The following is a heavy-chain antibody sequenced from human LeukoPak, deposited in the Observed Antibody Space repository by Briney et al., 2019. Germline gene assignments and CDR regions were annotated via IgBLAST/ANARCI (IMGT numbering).Heavy chain of an antibody. CDR2: ISSSGSTI. CDR3: AKVYSSSWNELHY. CDR1: GYTFSSYE. D-gene: IGHD6-13*01. J-gene: IGHJ4*02. Sequence: PGGSLRLSCAASGYTFSSYEMNWVRQAPGKGLEWVSYISSSGSTIYYADSVKGRFTISKDNAKNSLYLQMNSLRTEDTALYYCAKVYSSSWNELHYWGQGTLVTVSS. V-gene: IGHV3-48*03.